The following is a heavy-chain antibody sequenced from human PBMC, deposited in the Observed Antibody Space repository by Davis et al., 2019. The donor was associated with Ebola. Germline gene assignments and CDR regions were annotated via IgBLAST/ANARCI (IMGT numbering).Heavy chain of an antibody. CDR2: INHSGGT. D-gene: IGHD3-22*01. J-gene: IGHJ6*04. CDR1: GGSFSGYY. CDR3: ARDQGYYDSSGYYSYGMDV. V-gene: IGHV4-34*01. Sequence: MPSETLSLTCAVYGGSFSGYYWSWIRQPPGKGLEWIGEINHSGGTNYNPSPKSRVTISVDTSKNQFSLKLSSVTAADTAVYYCARDQGYYDSSGYYSYGMDVWGKGTTVTVSS.